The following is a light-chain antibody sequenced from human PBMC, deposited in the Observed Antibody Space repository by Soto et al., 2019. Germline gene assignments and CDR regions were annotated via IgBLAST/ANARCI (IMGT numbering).Light chain of an antibody. Sequence: DIVMTQSPDSLAVSLGERATINCKSSQSVLYSSNNKNYLAWYQQKPGQPPKLLIHWASTRESGVPDRFSGSGSGTDFTLTISSLQAEDEAVYYCQQYFSTPHLTFGGGTKVEIK. CDR3: QQYFSTPHLT. V-gene: IGKV4-1*01. CDR2: WAS. CDR1: QSVLYSSNNKNY. J-gene: IGKJ4*01.